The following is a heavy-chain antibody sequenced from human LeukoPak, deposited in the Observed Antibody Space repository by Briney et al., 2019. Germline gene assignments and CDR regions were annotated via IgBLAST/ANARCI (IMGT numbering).Heavy chain of an antibody. D-gene: IGHD3-10*01. V-gene: IGHV3-20*01. CDR1: GFTFDDYG. CDR2: INWNGGTT. CDR3: ARDLPHYYS. J-gene: IGHJ5*02. Sequence: GGSLRLSCAASGFTFDDYGMSWVRQAPGKGLEWVSGINWNGGTTGYADSVKGRFTISRDSSKNTLYLQMNRLRAEDTAVYHCARDLPHYYSWGQGTLVTVSS.